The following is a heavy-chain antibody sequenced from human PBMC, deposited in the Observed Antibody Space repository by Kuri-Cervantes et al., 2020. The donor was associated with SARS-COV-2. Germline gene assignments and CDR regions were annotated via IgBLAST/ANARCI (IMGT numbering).Heavy chain of an antibody. Sequence: SETLSLTCTVSGGSISSSSHYWSWIRQPPGKGLEWIGEINHSGSTNYNPSLKSRATISVDTSKNQFSLKLSSVTAADTAVYYCARHSYDFWSGSEPFDYWGQGTLVTVSS. CDR1: GGSISSSSHY. CDR3: ARHSYDFWSGSEPFDY. V-gene: IGHV4-39*01. CDR2: INHSGST. D-gene: IGHD3-3*01. J-gene: IGHJ4*02.